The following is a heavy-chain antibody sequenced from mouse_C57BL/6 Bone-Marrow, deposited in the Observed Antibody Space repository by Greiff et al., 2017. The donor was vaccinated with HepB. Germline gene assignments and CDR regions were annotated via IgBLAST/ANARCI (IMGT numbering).Heavy chain of an antibody. CDR2: IHPNSGST. CDR1: GYTFTSYW. D-gene: IGHD2-1*01. V-gene: IGHV1-64*01. Sequence: VQLQQPGAELVKPGASVKLSCKASGYTFTSYWMHWVKQRPGQGLEWIGMIHPNSGSTNYNEKLKSKATLTVDKSDSTAYMQLSSLTSEDSAVYYCARGALLFFAYWGQGTLVTVSA. CDR3: ARGALLFFAY. J-gene: IGHJ3*01.